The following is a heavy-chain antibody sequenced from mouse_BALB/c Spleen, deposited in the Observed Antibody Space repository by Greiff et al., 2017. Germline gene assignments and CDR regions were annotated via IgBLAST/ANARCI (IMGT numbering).Heavy chain of an antibody. Sequence: VQLQQSGAELMKPGASVKISCKATGYTFSSYWIEWVKQRPGHGLEWIGEILPGSGSTNYNEKFKGKATFTADTSSNTAYMQLSSLTSEDSAVYYCAREDRYDESWFAYWGQGTLVTVSA. D-gene: IGHD2-14*01. CDR1: GYTFSSYW. J-gene: IGHJ3*01. CDR2: ILPGSGST. V-gene: IGHV1-9*01. CDR3: AREDRYDESWFAY.